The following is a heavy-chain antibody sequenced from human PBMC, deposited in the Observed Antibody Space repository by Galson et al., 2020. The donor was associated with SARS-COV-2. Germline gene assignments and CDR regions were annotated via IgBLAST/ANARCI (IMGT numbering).Heavy chain of an antibody. Sequence: SETLSLTCAVYGGSFSCYYWSWIRQPPGKGLEWIGEINHSGSTNYNPSLKSRVTISVDTSKNQFSLKLSSVTAADTAVYYCARLPYYYDSSYAFDIWGQGTMVTVSS. CDR1: GGSFSCYY. D-gene: IGHD3-22*01. CDR2: INHSGST. V-gene: IGHV4-34*01. J-gene: IGHJ3*02. CDR3: ARLPYYYDSSYAFDI.